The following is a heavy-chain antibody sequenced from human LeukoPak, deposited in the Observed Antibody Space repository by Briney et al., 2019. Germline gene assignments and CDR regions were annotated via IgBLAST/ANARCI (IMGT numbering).Heavy chain of an antibody. Sequence: GGSLRLSCAASGITFSYYWMHWVRQAPGKGLVWVSRLDADGSSATYADSVKGRFTISRDNAKNTLYLQMTSLRAEDTAVYYCAREGGYDPFEYWGQGTLVTVSS. CDR2: LDADGSSA. J-gene: IGHJ4*02. CDR1: GITFSYYW. CDR3: AREGGYDPFEY. V-gene: IGHV3-74*01. D-gene: IGHD5-12*01.